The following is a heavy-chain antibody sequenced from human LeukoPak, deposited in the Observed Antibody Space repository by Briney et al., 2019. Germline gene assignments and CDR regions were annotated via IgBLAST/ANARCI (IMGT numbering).Heavy chain of an antibody. J-gene: IGHJ4*02. CDR1: GFTFDDYG. D-gene: IGHD3-22*01. CDR2: INWNGGST. Sequence: PGGSLRLSCAASGFTFDDYGMSLVRQAPGKGLEWVSGINWNGGSTGYADSVKGRFTISRDNAKNSLYLQMNSLRAEDTALYYCARDGIRVLSYYYDSSGSFDYWGQGTLVTVSS. CDR3: ARDGIRVLSYYYDSSGSFDY. V-gene: IGHV3-20*04.